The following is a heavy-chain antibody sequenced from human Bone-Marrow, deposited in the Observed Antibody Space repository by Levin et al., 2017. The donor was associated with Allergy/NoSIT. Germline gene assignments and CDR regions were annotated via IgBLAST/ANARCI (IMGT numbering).Heavy chain of an antibody. V-gene: IGHV3-9*01. D-gene: IGHD3-10*01. Sequence: GGSLRLSCAASGFTFDDYAMHWVRQAPGKGLEWVSGISWNSGSIGYADSVKGRFTISRDNAKNSLYLQMNSLRAEDTALYYCAKDSGGLYRPMVRGVITGFDYWGQGTLVTVSS. CDR3: AKDSGGLYRPMVRGVITGFDY. J-gene: IGHJ4*02. CDR2: ISWNSGSI. CDR1: GFTFDDYA.